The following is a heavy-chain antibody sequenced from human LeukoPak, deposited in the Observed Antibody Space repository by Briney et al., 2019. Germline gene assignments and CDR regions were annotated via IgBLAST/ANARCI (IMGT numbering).Heavy chain of an antibody. CDR3: ARPPAGTSAYAFDI. CDR2: MNPNSANT. CDR1: GYTFTNYD. Sequence: GASVKVSCKASGYTFTNYDINWVRQATGQGLEWMGWMNPNSANTGYSQKFQGRVTFTRDTSISTAYMELSSLRSEDTAVYYCARPPAGTSAYAFDIWGQGTMVTVSS. V-gene: IGHV1-8*03. D-gene: IGHD6-13*01. J-gene: IGHJ3*02.